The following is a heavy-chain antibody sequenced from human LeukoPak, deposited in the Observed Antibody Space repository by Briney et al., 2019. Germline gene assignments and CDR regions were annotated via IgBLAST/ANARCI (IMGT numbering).Heavy chain of an antibody. CDR3: ARDVTRYGDYNLRFDY. J-gene: IGHJ4*02. CDR1: GGTFNNYA. D-gene: IGHD4-17*01. V-gene: IGHV1-69*05. Sequence: SVKVSCKASGGTFNNYAISWVRQAPGQGLEWMGGIIPIFGTTNHAQKFQGRATITTDESTSTAYMELSSLRSEDTAVYYCARDVTRYGDYNLRFDYWGQGTLVTVSS. CDR2: IIPIFGTT.